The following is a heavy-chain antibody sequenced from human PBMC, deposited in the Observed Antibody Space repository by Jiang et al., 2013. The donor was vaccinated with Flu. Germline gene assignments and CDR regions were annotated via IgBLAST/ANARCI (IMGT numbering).Heavy chain of an antibody. J-gene: IGHJ6*03. Sequence: YYRSKWYNDYAVSVKSRITINPDTSKNQFSLQLNSVTPEDTAVYYCARDITIFGVVMKNYYYYYMDVWGKGTTVTVSS. D-gene: IGHD3-3*01. V-gene: IGHV6-1*01. CDR2: YYRSKWYN. CDR3: ARDITIFGVVMKNYYYYYMDV.